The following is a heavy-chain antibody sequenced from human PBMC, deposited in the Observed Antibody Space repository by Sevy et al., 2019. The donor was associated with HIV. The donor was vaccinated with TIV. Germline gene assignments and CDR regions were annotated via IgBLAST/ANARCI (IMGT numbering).Heavy chain of an antibody. CDR3: ARDSSQVETTMTKGFDP. J-gene: IGHJ5*02. CDR1: GGSISSGGYF. D-gene: IGHD5-18*01. CDR2: IYDSGST. V-gene: IGHV4-31*03. Sequence: SETLSLTCTVSGGSISSGGYFWSWIRQHPGKGLEWIGYIYDSGSTYYNPSLKSRLTLSVDKSKNQLSLKLRSVTAADTAIYFCARDSSQVETTMTKGFDPWGQGTQVTVSS.